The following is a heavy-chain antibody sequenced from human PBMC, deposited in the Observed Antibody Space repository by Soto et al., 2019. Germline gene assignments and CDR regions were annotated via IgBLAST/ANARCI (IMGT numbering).Heavy chain of an antibody. Sequence: PSETLRLSCAVSGLTVSGKKYVAWVRQAPGKGLEWVSGFYDLDGTYYADSLKGRFTTSGDSSRTIVYLQMNGLRPEDTAVYYCATWHLQEHAYDVWGQGTTVTVSS. CDR2: FYDLDGT. CDR1: GLTVSGKKY. D-gene: IGHD4-4*01. CDR3: ATWHLQEHAYDV. V-gene: IGHV3-53*01. J-gene: IGHJ3*01.